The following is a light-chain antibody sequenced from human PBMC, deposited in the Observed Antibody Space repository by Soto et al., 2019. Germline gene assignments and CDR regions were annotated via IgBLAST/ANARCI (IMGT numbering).Light chain of an antibody. CDR2: DVS. J-gene: IGLJ2*01. Sequence: QSALTQPASVSGSPGQSITISCTGTSSDVGGYNYVSWYQQHPGKAPKLMIYDVSNRPSGVSNRFSGSKSGNTASLTISGVQAEDDADYYCSSYTSSRVFGGGTKLTVL. V-gene: IGLV2-14*01. CDR3: SSYTSSRV. CDR1: SSDVGGYNY.